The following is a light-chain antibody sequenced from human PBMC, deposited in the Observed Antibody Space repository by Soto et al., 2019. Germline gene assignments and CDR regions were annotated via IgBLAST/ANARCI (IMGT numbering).Light chain of an antibody. V-gene: IGLV2-11*01. J-gene: IGLJ3*02. CDR2: DVS. Sequence: QSALTQPRSVPGSPGQSVTISCTGTSSDVGGYNYVSWYQQHPGKAPKLMIYDVSKRPSGVPDRFFGSKSGNTASLTISGLQAEDEADYYCCSYAGDYTWVFGGGTKLTVL. CDR3: CSYAGDYTWV. CDR1: SSDVGGYNY.